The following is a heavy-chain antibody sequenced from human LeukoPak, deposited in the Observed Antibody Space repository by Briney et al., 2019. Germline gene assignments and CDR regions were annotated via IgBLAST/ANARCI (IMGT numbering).Heavy chain of an antibody. V-gene: IGHV3-23*01. CDR1: GFTFSSYA. D-gene: IGHD6-19*01. Sequence: GGSLRLSCAASGFTFSSYAMPWVRQAPGKGLEWVSAISGSGGSTYYADSVKGRFTISRDNSKNTLYLQMNSLRAEDTALYYCAKADSGWSYFDYWGQGTLVTVSS. CDR3: AKADSGWSYFDY. J-gene: IGHJ4*02. CDR2: ISGSGGST.